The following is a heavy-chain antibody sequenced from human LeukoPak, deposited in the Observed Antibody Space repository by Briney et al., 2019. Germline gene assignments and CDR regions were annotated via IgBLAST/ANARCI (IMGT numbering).Heavy chain of an antibody. V-gene: IGHV3-7*03. CDR2: IKQDGSEK. D-gene: IGHD6-6*01. CDR1: GFTFSSYW. CDR3: ARDRKQLGFDY. J-gene: IGHJ4*02. Sequence: GGSLRLSCAASGFTFSSYWMSWVRQAPGKGLEWVANIKQDGSEKFYVDSVKGRFTISRDNANNSLYLQMNSLRAEDTAVYYCARDRKQLGFDYWGQGTLVTVSS.